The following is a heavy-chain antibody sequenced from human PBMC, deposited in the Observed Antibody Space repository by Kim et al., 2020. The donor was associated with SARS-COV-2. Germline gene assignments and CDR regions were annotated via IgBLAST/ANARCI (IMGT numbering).Heavy chain of an antibody. CDR3: ARCGVGATTCAAFDI. CDR2: INAGNGNT. CDR1: GYTFTSYA. V-gene: IGHV1-3*01. J-gene: IGHJ3*02. Sequence: ASVKVSCKASGYTFTSYAMHWVRQAPGQRLEWMGWINAGNGNTKYSQKFQGRVTITRDTSASTAYMELSSLRSEDTAVYYCARCGVGATTCAAFDIWGQGTMVTVSS. D-gene: IGHD1-26*01.